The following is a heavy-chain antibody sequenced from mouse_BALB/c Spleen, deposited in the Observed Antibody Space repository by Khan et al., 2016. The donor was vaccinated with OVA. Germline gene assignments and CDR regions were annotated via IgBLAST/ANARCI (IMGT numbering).Heavy chain of an antibody. CDR1: GYTFTSYW. V-gene: IGHV1S41*01. Sequence: DLVMPGAAVKLSCKASGYTFTSYWLNWIKQRTGQGLAWIGRIAPGSGSNYYNDMFKGKATLTVAASSSSVYIQLSILSSEYSAVYFCARSNYYGSGLYAMDYWGQGTSVTVSS. CDR2: IAPGSGSN. D-gene: IGHD1-1*01. J-gene: IGHJ4*01. CDR3: ARSNYYGSGLYAMDY.